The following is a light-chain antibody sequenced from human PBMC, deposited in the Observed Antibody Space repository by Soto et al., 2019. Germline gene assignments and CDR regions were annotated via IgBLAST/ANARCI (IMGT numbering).Light chain of an antibody. J-gene: IGKJ5*01. CDR3: HQYGNSPPGT. CDR1: QSVGNSH. Sequence: ETVLTQSPGTLYFSPGERATLSCRASQSVGNSHVAWYQQRRGLPPRLLIYGASNRATGIPDRFSGSGSGADFTLTISRLEPEDFEVYFCHQYGNSPPGTFGQGTRL. CDR2: GAS. V-gene: IGKV3-20*01.